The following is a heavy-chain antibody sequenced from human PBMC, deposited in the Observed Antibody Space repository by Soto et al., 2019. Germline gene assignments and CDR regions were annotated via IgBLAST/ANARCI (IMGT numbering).Heavy chain of an antibody. V-gene: IGHV3-23*01. CDR3: AKGDCSSTSCDPHVRWYYYYGMDV. CDR1: GFTFSSYA. D-gene: IGHD2-2*01. CDR2: ISGSGGST. Sequence: EVQLLESGGGLVQPGGSLRLSCAASGFTFSSYAMSWVRQAPGKGLEWVSAISGSGGSTYYADSVKGRFTISRDNSKNTLYLQMNSLRAEDTAVYYCAKGDCSSTSCDPHVRWYYYYGMDVWGKGTTVTVSS. J-gene: IGHJ6*04.